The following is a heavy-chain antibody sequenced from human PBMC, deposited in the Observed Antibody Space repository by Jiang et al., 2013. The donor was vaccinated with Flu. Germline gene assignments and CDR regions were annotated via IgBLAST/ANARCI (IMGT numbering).Heavy chain of an antibody. V-gene: IGHV4-38-2*01. CDR1: GYSISSGHY. CDR2: FYHSGST. J-gene: IGHJ3*02. CDR3: ATFVSGTMIDAFDI. Sequence: GPGLVKPSETLSLTCVVSGYSISSGHYWGWIRQPPEKGLEWIGSFYHSGSTYYNPSLKSRLTISADTYKNQLSLNLRSVTAADTAVYYCATFVSGTMIDAFDIWGQGTMVTVSS. D-gene: IGHD3-22*01.